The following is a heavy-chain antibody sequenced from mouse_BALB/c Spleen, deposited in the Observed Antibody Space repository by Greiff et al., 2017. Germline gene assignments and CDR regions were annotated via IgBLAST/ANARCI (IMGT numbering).Heavy chain of an antibody. CDR1: GYTFTSYW. CDR2: IDPSDSYT. CDR3: ARGVTGTMDY. Sequence: VQLQQPGAELVKPGASVKLSCKASGYTFTSYWMHWVKQRPGQGLEWIGEIDPSDSYTNYNQKFKGKATLTVDKSSSTAYMQLSSLTSEDSAVYYCARGVTGTMDYWGQGTSVTVSS. D-gene: IGHD4-1*01. J-gene: IGHJ4*01. V-gene: IGHV1-69*02.